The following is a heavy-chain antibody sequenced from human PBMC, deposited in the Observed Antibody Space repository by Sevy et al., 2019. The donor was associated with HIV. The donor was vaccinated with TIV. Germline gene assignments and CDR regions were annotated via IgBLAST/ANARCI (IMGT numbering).Heavy chain of an antibody. CDR3: ARGGALIYYDTSGFQSFFDS. CDR2: VYDSGSS. V-gene: IGHV4-59*11. Sequence: SETLSLTCTVSGGSISGHYWGWIRQSPGKGLEWIASVYDSGSSNYNPSLRSRVTISVDTSKNQLSLRLSSVSAADTAVYFCARGGALIYYDTSGFQSFFDSWGPGALVTVSS. CDR1: GGSISGHY. D-gene: IGHD3-22*01. J-gene: IGHJ4*02.